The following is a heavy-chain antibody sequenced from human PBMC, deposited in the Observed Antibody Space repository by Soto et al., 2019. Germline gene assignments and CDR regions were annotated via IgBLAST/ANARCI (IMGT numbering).Heavy chain of an antibody. D-gene: IGHD3-10*01. V-gene: IGHV3-23*01. Sequence: EVQLLESGGGLVQPGGSLRLSCAASGFTFSSYAMSWVRQAPGKGLEWVSAISGSGGSTYYADSVKGRFTISRDNSKNTLYLQMNSLRAEDTAVYYCANDPGEWRGDDYYYGMDVWGQGTTVTVSS. J-gene: IGHJ6*02. CDR2: ISGSGGST. CDR3: ANDPGEWRGDDYYYGMDV. CDR1: GFTFSSYA.